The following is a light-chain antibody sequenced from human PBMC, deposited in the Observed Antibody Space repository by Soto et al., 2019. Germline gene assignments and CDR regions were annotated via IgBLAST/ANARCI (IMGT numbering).Light chain of an antibody. J-gene: IGKJ1*01. CDR1: QSVSSSY. V-gene: IGKV3-20*01. CDR2: GAS. CDR3: QQYGSSPLT. Sequence: EIVLTQSPGTLSLSPGERATLSCRASQSVSSSYLAWYQQKPGQAPRLLIYGASSRATGIPDRFSGSGSGTDFTLTISRLEPNDCAVYYCQQYGSSPLTFGQGTKVEI.